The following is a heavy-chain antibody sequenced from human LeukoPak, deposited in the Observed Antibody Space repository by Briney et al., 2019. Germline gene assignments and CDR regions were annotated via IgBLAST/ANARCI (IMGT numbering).Heavy chain of an antibody. CDR2: ISGSGGST. J-gene: IGHJ4*02. D-gene: IGHD3-10*01. V-gene: IGHV3-23*01. Sequence: PGGSLRLSCAASGFTFSSYAMSWVRQAPGKGLEWVSAISGSGGSTYYADSVKGRFTISKDNSKNTLYLQMNSLRAEDTAVYYCAKDRYGTYAFGDYWGQGTLVTVSS. CDR3: AKDRYGTYAFGDY. CDR1: GFTFSSYA.